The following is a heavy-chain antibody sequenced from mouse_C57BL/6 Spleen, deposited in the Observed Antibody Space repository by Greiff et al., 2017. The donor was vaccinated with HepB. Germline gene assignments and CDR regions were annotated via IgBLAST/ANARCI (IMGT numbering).Heavy chain of an antibody. CDR1: GFTFSSYG. Sequence: VQLKESGGDLVKPGGSLKLSCAASGFTFSSYGMSWVRQTPDKRLEWVATISSGGSYTYYPDSVKGRFTISRDNAKNTLYLQMSSLKSEDTAMYYCARRVYYSYAMDYWGQGTSVTVSS. V-gene: IGHV5-6*01. CDR3: ARRVYYSYAMDY. J-gene: IGHJ4*01. D-gene: IGHD2-12*01. CDR2: ISSGGSYT.